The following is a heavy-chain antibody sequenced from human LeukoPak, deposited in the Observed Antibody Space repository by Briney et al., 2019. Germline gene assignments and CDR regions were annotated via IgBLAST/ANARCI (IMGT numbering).Heavy chain of an antibody. D-gene: IGHD1-1*01. CDR2: IGTAGDT. V-gene: IGHV3-13*01. CDR3: ARAIGYNWNDAFDY. CDR1: GFTFSSYD. J-gene: IGHJ4*02. Sequence: PGGSLRLSCAASGFTFSSYDIHWVRQAVGQGLEWVSAIGTAGDTYYPGSVKGRFTISRENAKNSFYLQMNGLRAEDTAVYYCARAIGYNWNDAFDYWGQGTLVTVSS.